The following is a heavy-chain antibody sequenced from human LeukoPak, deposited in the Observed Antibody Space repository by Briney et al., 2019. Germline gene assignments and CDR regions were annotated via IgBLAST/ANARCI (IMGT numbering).Heavy chain of an antibody. D-gene: IGHD2-15*01. V-gene: IGHV1-8*03. CDR3: ARGPVRSVVVVAATQSANYYMDV. Sequence: ASVKVSCKASGYTFTSYDINWVRQATGQGLEWMGWMNPNSGNTGYAQKFQGRVTITRNTSISTAYMELSSLRSEDTAVYYCARGPVRSVVVVAATQSANYYMDVWGKGTTVTISS. CDR1: GYTFTSYD. J-gene: IGHJ6*03. CDR2: MNPNSGNT.